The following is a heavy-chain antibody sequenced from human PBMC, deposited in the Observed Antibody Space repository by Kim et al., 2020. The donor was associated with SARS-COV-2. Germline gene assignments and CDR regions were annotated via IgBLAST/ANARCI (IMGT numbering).Heavy chain of an antibody. CDR2: INSDGSST. J-gene: IGHJ4*02. Sequence: GGSLRLSCAASGFTFSSYWMHWVRQAPGKGLVWVSRINSDGSSTSYADSVKGRFTISRDNAKNTLYLQMNSLRAEDTAVYYCARESIAAAGIANDYWGQGTLVTVSS. CDR1: GFTFSSYW. CDR3: ARESIAAAGIANDY. D-gene: IGHD6-13*01. V-gene: IGHV3-74*01.